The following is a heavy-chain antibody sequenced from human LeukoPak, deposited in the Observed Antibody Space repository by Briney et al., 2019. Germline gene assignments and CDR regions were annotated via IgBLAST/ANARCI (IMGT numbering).Heavy chain of an antibody. CDR1: GGSISSSSYY. V-gene: IGHV4-61*01. CDR2: IYYSGST. Sequence: PSETLSLTCTVSGGSISSSSYYWSWIRQPPGKGLEWIGYIYYSGSTNYNPSLKSRVIISVDTSKNQFSLKLSSVTAADTAVYYCARGHYDFWSGYSNNWFDPWGQGTLVTVSS. CDR3: ARGHYDFWSGYSNNWFDP. D-gene: IGHD3-3*01. J-gene: IGHJ5*02.